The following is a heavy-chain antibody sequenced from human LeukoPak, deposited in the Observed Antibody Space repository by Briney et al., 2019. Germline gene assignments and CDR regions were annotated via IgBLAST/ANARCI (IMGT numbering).Heavy chain of an antibody. CDR2: ISDSGGRT. CDR1: GITLSNYG. Sequence: GGSLRLSCAVSGITLSNYGMSWVRQAPGKGLEWVAGISDSGGRTNYADSVKGRFTIPRDNPKNTLYLQMNSLRAEDTAVYFCAKRGVVIRVILVGFHKEAYYFDSWGQGALVTVSS. D-gene: IGHD3-22*01. J-gene: IGHJ4*02. V-gene: IGHV3-23*01. CDR3: AKRGVVIRVILVGFHKEAYYFDS.